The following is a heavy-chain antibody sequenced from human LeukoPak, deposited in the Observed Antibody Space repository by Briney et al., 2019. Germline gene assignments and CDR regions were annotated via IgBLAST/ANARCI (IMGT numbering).Heavy chain of an antibody. CDR3: ARTHSTLVTHPLEN. CDR1: GFTFSSYW. J-gene: IGHJ4*02. Sequence: GGSLRLSCAASGFTFSSYWMSWVRQAPGKGLEWVANIKQDGSEKYYVDSVKGRFTISRDNAKNSLYLQMNILRAEDTAVYYCARTHSTLVTHPLENWGQGTLVTVSS. V-gene: IGHV3-7*01. D-gene: IGHD4-23*01. CDR2: IKQDGSEK.